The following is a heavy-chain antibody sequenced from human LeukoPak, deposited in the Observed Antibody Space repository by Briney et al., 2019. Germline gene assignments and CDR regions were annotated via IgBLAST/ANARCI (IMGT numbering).Heavy chain of an antibody. J-gene: IGHJ5*02. V-gene: IGHV4-38-2*02. CDR2: IYHSGST. Sequence: PSETLSLTCTVSGYSISGGYYWGWIRQPPGKGLEWIGSIYHSGSTYYNPSLKSRVTISVDTSKNQFSLKLSSVTAADTAVYYCARDRPATHSLYNWFDPWGQGTLVTVSS. CDR1: GYSISGGYY. CDR3: ARDRPATHSLYNWFDP. D-gene: IGHD3-16*02.